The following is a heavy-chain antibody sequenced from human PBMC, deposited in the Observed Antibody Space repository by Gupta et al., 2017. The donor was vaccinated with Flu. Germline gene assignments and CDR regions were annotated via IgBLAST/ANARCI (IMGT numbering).Heavy chain of an antibody. J-gene: IGHJ6*02. Sequence: GYYMPWVRQAPGQGPEWMGWINPNSGVTNYAQKFQGRVTMTRDTSINTAYMELSRLRSDDTAVYYCARDKPATSYFYGMEVWGQGTTVTVSS. CDR1: GYY. CDR3: ARDKPATSYFYGMEV. CDR2: INPNSGVT. D-gene: IGHD2-2*01. V-gene: IGHV1-2*02.